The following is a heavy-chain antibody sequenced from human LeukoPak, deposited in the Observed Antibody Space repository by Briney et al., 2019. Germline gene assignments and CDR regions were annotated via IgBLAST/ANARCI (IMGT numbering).Heavy chain of an antibody. J-gene: IGHJ5*02. CDR1: GYCFTSYW. CDR2: IDPSDSYT. D-gene: IGHD6-13*01. V-gene: IGHV5-10-1*01. Sequence: TGESLKISCKGSGYCFTSYWISWVRQMPGKGLEWMGRIDPSDSYTNYSPSFQCHVTISADKSISTAYLQWSSLKASDTAMYYCARHESKSIAAATPWGQGTLVTVSS. CDR3: ARHESKSIAAATP.